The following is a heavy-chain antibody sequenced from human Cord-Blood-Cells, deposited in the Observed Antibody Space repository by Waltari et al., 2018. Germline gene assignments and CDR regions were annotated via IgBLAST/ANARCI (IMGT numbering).Heavy chain of an antibody. D-gene: IGHD2-21*02. J-gene: IGHJ5*02. Sequence: QLQLQESGPGLVTPSETLSLTCTVSGGSISSSSYYWGWIRQPPGKGLEWIGSIYYSGSTYYNPSLKSRVTISVDTSKNQFSLKLSSVTAADTAVYYCATHIVVVTASPNWFDPWGQGTLVTVSS. CDR3: ATHIVVVTASPNWFDP. CDR1: GGSISSSSYY. V-gene: IGHV4-39*07. CDR2: IYYSGST.